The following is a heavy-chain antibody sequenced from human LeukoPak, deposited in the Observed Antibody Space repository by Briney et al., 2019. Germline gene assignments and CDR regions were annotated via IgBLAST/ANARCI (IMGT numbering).Heavy chain of an antibody. CDR1: GYTLTELS. CDR2: FDPEDCET. J-gene: IGHJ5*02. Sequence: ASVKVSCKFSGYTLTELSMHWVRQAPGKPLEWMGGFDPEDCETIYAQKFQGRVTMTEDTSTDTAYMELSSLRSEDTAVYYCATGPGGDYAPNWFDPWGQGTLVTVSS. D-gene: IGHD4-17*01. V-gene: IGHV1-24*01. CDR3: ATGPGGDYAPNWFDP.